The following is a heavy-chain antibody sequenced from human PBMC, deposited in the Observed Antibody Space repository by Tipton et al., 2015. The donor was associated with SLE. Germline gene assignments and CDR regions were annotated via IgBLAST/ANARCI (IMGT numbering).Heavy chain of an antibody. Sequence: QSGPEVKKPGASVKVSCKASGYTFTSYAMNWVRQAPGQGLEWMGWINTNTGNPTYAQGFTGRFVFSLDTSVSTAYLQISSLKAEDTAVYYCAEAEYCSGGSCYYYCGMDVWGQGTTVTVSS. V-gene: IGHV7-4-1*02. CDR1: GYTFTSYA. CDR3: AEAEYCSGGSCYYYCGMDV. J-gene: IGHJ6*02. CDR2: INTNTGNP. D-gene: IGHD2-15*01.